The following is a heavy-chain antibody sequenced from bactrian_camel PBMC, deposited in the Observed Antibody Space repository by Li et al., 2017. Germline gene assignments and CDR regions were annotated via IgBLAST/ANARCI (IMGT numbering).Heavy chain of an antibody. V-gene: IGHV3S53*01. CDR1: SYVWTNAC. Sequence: HVQLVESGRGSVQAGGSLTLSCTVYSYVWTNACLGWFRQAPGKEREGVASITNEGADTYADSVKGRFAISKDNNESIVYLQMANLEPVDTAMYYCAIDDFAPCRKGWYRLTGALRGQGTQVTVS. CDR2: ITNEGAD. D-gene: IGHD7*01. J-gene: IGHJ4*01. CDR3: AIDDFAPCRKGWYRLTGAL.